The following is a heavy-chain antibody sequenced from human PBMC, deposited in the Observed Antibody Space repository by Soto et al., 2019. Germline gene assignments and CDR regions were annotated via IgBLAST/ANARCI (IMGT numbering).Heavy chain of an antibody. CDR1: GDSISSSIYY. CDR3: ASQAAVGTRRGACYFDY. V-gene: IGHV4-39*01. Sequence: QLQLQESGPGLVKPSETLSLTCTVSGDSISSSIYYWGWIRQPPGKGLEWIGTIYYSGSTFYNQSLKSRVTISVDTSKNPFSRRLSSVTAADTAVYYCASQAAVGTRRGACYFDYWGQGTLVTVSS. CDR2: IYYSGST. D-gene: IGHD6-13*01. J-gene: IGHJ4*02.